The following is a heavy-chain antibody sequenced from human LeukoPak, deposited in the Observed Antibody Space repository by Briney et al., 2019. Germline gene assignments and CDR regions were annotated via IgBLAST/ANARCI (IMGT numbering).Heavy chain of an antibody. D-gene: IGHD3-10*01. Sequence: GGSLRLSCAASEFTFSSYSMNWVRQAPGKGLEWVSSISTSSTYIYYADSLKGRFTISRDNAKNSLYLQMNSLRADDTAVYYCARDLIVGATYYYAMDVWGKGTTVTVSS. V-gene: IGHV3-21*01. CDR3: ARDLIVGATYYYAMDV. CDR1: EFTFSSYS. J-gene: IGHJ6*04. CDR2: ISTSSTYI.